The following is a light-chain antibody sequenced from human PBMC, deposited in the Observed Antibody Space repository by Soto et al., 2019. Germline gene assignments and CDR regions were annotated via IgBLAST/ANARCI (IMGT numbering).Light chain of an antibody. V-gene: IGKV3-15*01. CDR2: GAS. CDR3: QQYNNWPRGVT. Sequence: IVMTQSPATLSVSPGERATLSCRASQSVIRNLAWYQQEPGQSPRLLIYGASTRATGIPARFIGSGSGTEFTLTIGSLQSEDFAVYYCQQYNNWPRGVTFGGGTKVDIK. J-gene: IGKJ4*01. CDR1: QSVIRN.